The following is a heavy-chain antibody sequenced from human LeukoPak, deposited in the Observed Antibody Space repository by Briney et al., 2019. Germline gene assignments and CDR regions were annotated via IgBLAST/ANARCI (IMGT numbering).Heavy chain of an antibody. V-gene: IGHV3-74*01. D-gene: IGHD3-9*01. CDR1: GFTFSSYW. CDR2: INSDGSST. J-gene: IGHJ6*03. CDR3: AKGGYDILTGYFPFYMDV. Sequence: GGSLRLSCAASGFTFSSYWMHWVRQAPGKGLVWVSRINSDGSSTSYADSVKGRFTISRDNAKNTLYLQMNSLRAEDTAVYYCAKGGYDILTGYFPFYMDVWGKGTTVTISS.